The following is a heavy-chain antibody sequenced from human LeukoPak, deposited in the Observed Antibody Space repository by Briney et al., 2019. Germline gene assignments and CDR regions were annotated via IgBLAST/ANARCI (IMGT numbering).Heavy chain of an antibody. CDR1: GYSISSGYY. J-gene: IGHJ3*02. D-gene: IGHD4-17*01. V-gene: IGHV4-38-2*02. CDR3: ARYYSDIGAFDI. CDR2: ISLGGTT. Sequence: SETLSLTCTVSGYSISSGYYWGWIRQPPGKGLESIGSISLGGTTHYNPSLKSRVIISVDTSKNQFSLKLSSVTAADTAVYYCARYYSDIGAFDIWGQGTMVTVSS.